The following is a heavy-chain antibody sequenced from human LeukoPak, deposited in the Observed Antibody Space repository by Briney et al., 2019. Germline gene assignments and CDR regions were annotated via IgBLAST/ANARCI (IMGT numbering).Heavy chain of an antibody. V-gene: IGHV3-30-3*01. Sequence: GGSLRLSCAASGVTFSSYAMHGGRQAPGKGLEWGAVISYDGSNKYYADSVKGRFTISRDNSKNTLYLQMNSLRAEDTAVYYCARDELFDPWGQGTLVTVSS. CDR1: GVTFSSYA. J-gene: IGHJ5*02. CDR3: ARDELFDP. CDR2: ISYDGSNK.